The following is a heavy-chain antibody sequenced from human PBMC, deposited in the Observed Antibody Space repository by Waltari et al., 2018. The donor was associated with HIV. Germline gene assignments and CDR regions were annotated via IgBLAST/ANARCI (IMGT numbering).Heavy chain of an antibody. Sequence: QVQLVESGGGVVQPGGSLRLSCAASGFAFKNFAMPWVRQAPGKGLEWVAVISYDGDQYYADSVKGRFTISRDNSKKSLFLQMSSLRPEDSAVYYCAKVAGRSGSYSHYYNGMDVWGQGTTVTVS. CDR1: GFAFKNFA. CDR3: AKVAGRSGSYSHYYNGMDV. J-gene: IGHJ6*02. V-gene: IGHV3-30*18. D-gene: IGHD1-26*01. CDR2: ISYDGDQ.